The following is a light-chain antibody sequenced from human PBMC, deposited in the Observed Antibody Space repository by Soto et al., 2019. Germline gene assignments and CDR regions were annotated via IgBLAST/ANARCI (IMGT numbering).Light chain of an antibody. CDR1: GSDVGGYNY. CDR3: SSYTSSSTRV. Sequence: QSVLTQPASVSGSPAQSITIFCTGTGSDVGGYNYVSWYQQNPGKAPKLMIYDVSNRPSGVSNRFSGSKSGNTASLTISGLQAEDEADYYCSSYTSSSTRVFGTGTKVTVL. CDR2: DVS. V-gene: IGLV2-14*01. J-gene: IGLJ1*01.